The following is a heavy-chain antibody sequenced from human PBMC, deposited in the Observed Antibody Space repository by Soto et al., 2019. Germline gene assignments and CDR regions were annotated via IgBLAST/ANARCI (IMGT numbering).Heavy chain of an antibody. CDR3: VRDRGYSTFDF. J-gene: IGHJ3*01. CDR2: MDQGGSEI. Sequence: GGSLRLSCGASGFTFSSYWMSWVRQAPGKGLEWVANMDQGGSEINYVDSVKGRFTISRDNAENSLYLQMTSLRAEDTAVYHCVRDRGYSTFDFWGQGTMVTGSS. V-gene: IGHV3-7*01. CDR1: GFTFSSYW. D-gene: IGHD1-26*01.